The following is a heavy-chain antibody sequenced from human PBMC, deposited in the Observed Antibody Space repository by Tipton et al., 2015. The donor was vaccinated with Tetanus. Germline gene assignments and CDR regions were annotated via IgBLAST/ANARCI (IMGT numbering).Heavy chain of an antibody. CDR2: ITGSVHR. CDR3: ARDTREYNIDWD. CDR1: GFTFNDFY. Sequence: SLRLSCAGSGFTFNDFYMSWVRHCLGQGPEMVSSITGSVHRTYADTEKGRFTIARYNAKNSVYLHMDSLRAEDAAIYSSARDTREYNIDWDWGQGALVTVSS. V-gene: IGHV3-69-1*02. D-gene: IGHD2-2*01. J-gene: IGHJ4*02.